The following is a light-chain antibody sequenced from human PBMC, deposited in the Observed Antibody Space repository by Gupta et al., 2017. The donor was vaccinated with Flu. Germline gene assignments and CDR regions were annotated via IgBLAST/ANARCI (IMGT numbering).Light chain of an antibody. CDR1: SSNIGARYD. CDR2: GNK. J-gene: IGLJ1*01. Sequence: QSVLTQPPSVSGAPGQRVTISCTGSSSNIGARYDVHWYQQPPETAPNLLIYGNKSRPSGVPARFSGSKYGTTAALTITGLQAEDEADYYCLSQESNRSLCVFGGGTKITVL. CDR3: LSQESNRSLCV. V-gene: IGLV1-40*01.